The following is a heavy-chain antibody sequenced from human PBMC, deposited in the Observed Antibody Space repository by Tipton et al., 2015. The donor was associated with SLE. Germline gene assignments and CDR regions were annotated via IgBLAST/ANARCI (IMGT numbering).Heavy chain of an antibody. V-gene: IGHV3-11*01. Sequence: GSLRLSCAASGFTFSDYFMTWIRQAPGKGLEWFSYISSSGSSISYADSVKGWFTISRQNSKSTVFLQMNSLRAEDTALYSCARGGDFSSSDYFALWGQGTLVAVAS. CDR2: ISSSGSSI. CDR3: ARGGDFSSSDYFAL. J-gene: IGHJ4*02. D-gene: IGHD6-6*01. CDR1: GFTFSDYF.